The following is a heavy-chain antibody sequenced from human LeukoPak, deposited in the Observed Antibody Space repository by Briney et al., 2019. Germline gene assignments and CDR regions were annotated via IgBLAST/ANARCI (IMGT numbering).Heavy chain of an antibody. CDR2: IIPIFGTA. CDR3: ARDGDSGYDGPVDYYYYYMDV. Sequence: ASVKVSCKASGYTFSGYSTCWVRQAPGQGLEWMGGIIPIFGTANYAQKFQGRVTITTDESTSTAYMELSSLRSEDTAVYYCARDGDSGYDGPVDYYYYYMDVWGKGTTVTVSS. V-gene: IGHV1-69*05. CDR1: GYTFSGYS. D-gene: IGHD5-12*01. J-gene: IGHJ6*03.